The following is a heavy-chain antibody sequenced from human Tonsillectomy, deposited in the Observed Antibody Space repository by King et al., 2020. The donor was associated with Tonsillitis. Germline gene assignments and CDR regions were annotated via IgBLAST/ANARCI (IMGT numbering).Heavy chain of an antibody. CDR1: GGSFSGYY. Sequence: VQLQQWGAGLLKPSETLSLSCAVYGGSFSGYYWSWIRQPPGKGLEWVGEINHSGSTNYNPSLKSRVTISVDTYTNQFLQQLSSVTAADTAVYYCARGPLGGGSYYYNWGQGTLVTVSS. J-gene: IGHJ4*02. D-gene: IGHD1-26*01. V-gene: IGHV4-34*01. CDR3: ARGPLGGGSYYYN. CDR2: INHSGST.